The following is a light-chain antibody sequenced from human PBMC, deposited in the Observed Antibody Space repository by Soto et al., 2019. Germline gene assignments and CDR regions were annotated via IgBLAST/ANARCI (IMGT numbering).Light chain of an antibody. V-gene: IGLV2-14*01. CDR3: CSYRSSRTWV. J-gene: IGLJ3*02. Sequence: QSVLTQPASVSGSPGQSITISCTGTSSDIGSYNYVSWYQHYPGKAPSLLIYEVTNRPSGVSNRFSGSKSGNTASLTISGLQAEDEADYYCCSYRSSRTWVFGGGTKLTVL. CDR2: EVT. CDR1: SSDIGSYNY.